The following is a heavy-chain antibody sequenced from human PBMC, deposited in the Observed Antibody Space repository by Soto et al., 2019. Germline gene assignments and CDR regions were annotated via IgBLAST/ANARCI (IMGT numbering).Heavy chain of an antibody. CDR1: GYSFTSQG. J-gene: IGHJ6*02. D-gene: IGHD3-22*01. V-gene: IGHV5-51*01. CDR2: IYPGDSDA. Sequence: PGESLKISCQGAGYSFTSQGIAWVRQMPGKGLEWMGIIYPGDSDARYSPSFQGRFTISRDNSKNTLYLQMNSLRAEDTAVYYCARFYYDSSGYLPSPYYYYYGMDVWGQGTTVTAP. CDR3: ARFYYDSSGYLPSPYYYYYGMDV.